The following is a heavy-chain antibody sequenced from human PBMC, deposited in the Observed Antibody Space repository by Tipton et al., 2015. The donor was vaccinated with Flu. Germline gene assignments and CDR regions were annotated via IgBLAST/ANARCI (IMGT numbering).Heavy chain of an antibody. D-gene: IGHD1-20*01. J-gene: IGHJ4*02. CDR1: GFTLSSYW. CDR3: AKGYGYIWSPFDY. CDR2: IKQDGSEK. V-gene: IGHV3-7*01. Sequence: SLRLSCAASGFTLSSYWMSWVRQAPGKGLEWVANIKQDGSEKYYVDSVKGRFTISRDNAKNSLYLQMNSLRVEDTAVYYCAKGYGYIWSPFDYWGQGTLVTVSS.